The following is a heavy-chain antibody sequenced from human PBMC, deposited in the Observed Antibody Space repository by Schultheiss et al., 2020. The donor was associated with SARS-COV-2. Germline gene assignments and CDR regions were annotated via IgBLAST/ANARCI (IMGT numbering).Heavy chain of an antibody. V-gene: IGHV4-34*01. CDR1: GGSFSGYY. Sequence: GSLRLSCAVYGGSFSGYYWSWIRQPPGKGLEWIGEINHSGSTNYNPSLKSRVTISVDTSKNQFSLKLSSVTAADTAVYYCASRLGLRGYYYYYMDVWGKGTTVTVSS. CDR2: INHSGST. CDR3: ASRLGLRGYYYYYMDV. J-gene: IGHJ6*03. D-gene: IGHD3-10*01.